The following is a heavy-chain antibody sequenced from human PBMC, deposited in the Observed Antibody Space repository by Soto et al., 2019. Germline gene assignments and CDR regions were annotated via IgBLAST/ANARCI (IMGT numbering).Heavy chain of an antibody. Sequence: SETLSLTCSISCASNTSTTYFLAWNRQPPGKGLEWVDSIYYSGKTHYNPSRKSRTTISVDRSRNHFSLLVSSVTAADTAVYYCTQNLPRTGRFDYWGQGTVVTVS. CDR2: IYYSGKT. CDR3: TQNLPRTGRFDY. CDR1: CASNTSTTYF. V-gene: IGHV4-39*01. J-gene: IGHJ4*02.